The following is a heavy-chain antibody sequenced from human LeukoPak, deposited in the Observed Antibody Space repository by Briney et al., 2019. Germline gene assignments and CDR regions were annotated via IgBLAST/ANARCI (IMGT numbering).Heavy chain of an antibody. D-gene: IGHD3-9*01. CDR3: ASRYEVLTGMLADYYYAMDV. CDR2: ISSSGSTI. V-gene: IGHV3-48*03. Sequence: GGSLRLSCAASGFTFSTYEMNWVRQAPGKGLEWVSYISSSGSTIYYADSVKGRFTISRDNAKNSLYLQMNSLRAEDTAVNYCASRYEVLTGMLADYYYAMDVWGQGTTVTVSS. J-gene: IGHJ6*02. CDR1: GFTFSTYE.